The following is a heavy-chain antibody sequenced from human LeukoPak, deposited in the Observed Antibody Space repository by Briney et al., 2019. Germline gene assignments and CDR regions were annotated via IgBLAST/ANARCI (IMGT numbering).Heavy chain of an antibody. J-gene: IGHJ4*02. CDR1: GFTFSSYA. Sequence: PGGSLRLSCAASGFTFSSYAMSWVRQAPGKGLEWVSAISGSGGSTYYADSVKGRFTISRDNSKNTLCLQMNSLRAEDTAVYYCAKDSKQWLVLFLVYWGQGTLVTVSS. V-gene: IGHV3-23*01. D-gene: IGHD6-19*01. CDR3: AKDSKQWLVLFLVY. CDR2: ISGSGGST.